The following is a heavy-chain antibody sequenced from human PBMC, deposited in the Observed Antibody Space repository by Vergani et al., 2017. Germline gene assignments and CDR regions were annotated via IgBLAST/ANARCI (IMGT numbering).Heavy chain of an antibody. CDR1: GFTFDDYA. Sequence: EVQLVESGGGLVQPGRSLRLSCAASGFTFDDYAMHWVRQAPGKGLEWVSGISWNSGSIGYADSVKGRFPISRDNAKNSLYLRMNSLRAEDTALYYCAKGVRGVMGNDAFDIWGQGTMVTVSS. CDR3: AKGVRGVMGNDAFDI. D-gene: IGHD3-10*01. J-gene: IGHJ3*02. V-gene: IGHV3-9*01. CDR2: ISWNSGSI.